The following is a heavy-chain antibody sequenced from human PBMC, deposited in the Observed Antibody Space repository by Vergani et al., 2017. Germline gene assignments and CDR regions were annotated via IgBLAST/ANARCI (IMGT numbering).Heavy chain of an antibody. CDR3: VRYVPVSRT. J-gene: IGHJ3*01. Sequence: EVQMVDSGGGLVKPGGSLSLSCVASGFTFSPYSMNWVRQAPGKGLEWVSSINSNNDDVYYADPVKGRFTISRDNAKHSLYRDMSSLRAEDTAVYFCVRYVPVSRTWGQGTLVAVSS. V-gene: IGHV3-21*01. CDR2: INSNNDDV. CDR1: GFTFSPYS. D-gene: IGHD3-10*02.